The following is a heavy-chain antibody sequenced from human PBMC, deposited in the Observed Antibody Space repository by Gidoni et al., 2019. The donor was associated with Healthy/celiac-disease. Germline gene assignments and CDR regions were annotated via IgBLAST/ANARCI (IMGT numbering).Heavy chain of an antibody. J-gene: IGHJ4*02. CDR2: IRWHSGSL. D-gene: IGHD5-18*01. V-gene: IGHV3-9*01. CDR1: GFTLDDYS. Sequence: EVQLVESGGGWVQPGRSLRRYWAASGFTLDDYSMHWGRQAPGQGLGCVSGIRWHSGSLGYADSVKGRFTISRDHAKNSLYLQMNSLRAEDTALSYCANATLIQLWPTSIDYWGQVTLVTVSS. CDR3: ANATLIQLWPTSIDY.